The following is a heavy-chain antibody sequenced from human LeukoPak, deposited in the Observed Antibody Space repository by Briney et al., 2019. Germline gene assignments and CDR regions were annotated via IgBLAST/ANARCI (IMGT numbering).Heavy chain of an antibody. CDR1: GFTFSSYA. CDR2: ISGSGGST. V-gene: IGHV3-23*01. J-gene: IGHJ1*01. Sequence: PGGSLRLSCAASGFTFSSYAMSWVRQAPGKGLEWVSAISGSGGSTYYADSVKGRFTISRDNSKNTLYLQMNSLRAEDSAVYYCAKDYTVTTLPEYFQHWGQGTLVTVSS. D-gene: IGHD4-17*01. CDR3: AKDYTVTTLPEYFQH.